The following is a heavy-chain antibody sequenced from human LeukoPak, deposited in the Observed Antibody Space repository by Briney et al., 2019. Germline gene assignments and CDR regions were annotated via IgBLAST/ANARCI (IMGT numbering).Heavy chain of an antibody. J-gene: IGHJ3*02. CDR2: IYSTGSI. CDR3: ARWNLDLAYDI. Sequence: NPSDTLSLTCTLSGPPFSNYHWTWLRQPPGKGLEWLGYIYSTGSISYNPSLESRVTILIDTSKNTFSLTLSSVNAADTAVYFCARWNLDLAYDIWGQGTMVTVSS. V-gene: IGHV4-59*08. D-gene: IGHD1-1*01. CDR1: GPPFSNYH.